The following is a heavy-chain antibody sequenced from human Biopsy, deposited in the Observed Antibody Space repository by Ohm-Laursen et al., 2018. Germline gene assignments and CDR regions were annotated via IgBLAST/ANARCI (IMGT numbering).Heavy chain of an antibody. CDR1: GESFNGYY. Sequence: SETLSLTCAVYGESFNGYYWSWVRQTPGKGLEWIGEINHSGRTNYNPSLKSRVTISVDTSKNKFPLKVRSVTAADTAVYYCVRGVDYYDPYHYYALDVWGQGTTVTVSS. D-gene: IGHD3-22*01. V-gene: IGHV4-34*01. CDR2: INHSGRT. CDR3: VRGVDYYDPYHYYALDV. J-gene: IGHJ6*02.